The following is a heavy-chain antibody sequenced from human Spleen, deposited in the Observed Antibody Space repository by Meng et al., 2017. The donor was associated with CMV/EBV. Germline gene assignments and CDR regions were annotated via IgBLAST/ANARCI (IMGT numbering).Heavy chain of an antibody. CDR3: ARGPVYESGEGYSYYYGMDV. D-gene: IGHD3-16*01. Sequence: ESLKISCAASGFTFSSYVMSWVRQPPGKGLEWIGEINHRGSTNYTPSLKSRVTISVDTSKNHFFLKMSSVTAADTAVYYCARGPVYESGEGYSYYYGMDVWGQGTTVTVSS. CDR1: GFTFSSYV. CDR2: INHRGST. J-gene: IGHJ6*02. V-gene: IGHV4-34*01.